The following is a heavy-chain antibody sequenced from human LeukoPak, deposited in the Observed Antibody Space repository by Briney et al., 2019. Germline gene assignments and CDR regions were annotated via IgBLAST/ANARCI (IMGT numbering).Heavy chain of an antibody. J-gene: IGHJ4*02. CDR2: IYYSGST. CDR1: GGSISSSSYY. V-gene: IGHV4-39*01. CDR3: ARSAAATFDY. D-gene: IGHD6-13*01. Sequence: SETLSLTCTVSGGSISSSSYYWGWIRQPPGKGLEWIGNIYYSGSTYYNPSLKSRVTISVDTSKNQFSLKVSFVTAADSAVYYCARSAAATFDYWGQGTLVTVSS.